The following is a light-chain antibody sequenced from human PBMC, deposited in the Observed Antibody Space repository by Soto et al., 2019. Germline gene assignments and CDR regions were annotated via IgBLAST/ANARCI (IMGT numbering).Light chain of an antibody. J-gene: IGKJ1*01. CDR3: QKYGSSPQT. CDR2: GAS. Sequence: IVLTQSPGTLSLSPGERATLSCRASQSVSVSSNYLAWYQQKPGQAPRLLIYGASSRATGVPDRFSGSGSGTDFTLTISRLEPEDFAVYYCQKYGSSPQTFGQGTKVDI. CDR1: QSVSVSSNY. V-gene: IGKV3-20*01.